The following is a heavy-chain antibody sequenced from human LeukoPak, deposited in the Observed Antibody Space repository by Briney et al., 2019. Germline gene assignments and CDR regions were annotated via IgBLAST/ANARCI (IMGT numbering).Heavy chain of an antibody. Sequence: SGPTLVNPTQTLTLTCTFSGFSLSTSGVGVGWIRQPPGKALEWLALIYWDDDKRYSPSLKSRLTITKDTSKNQVVLTVTNMYPVDTATYYCAHRYYYDDNGNAFDIWGQGTMVTVSS. CDR3: AHRYYYDDNGNAFDI. CDR2: IYWDDDK. J-gene: IGHJ3*02. CDR1: GFSLSTSGVG. V-gene: IGHV2-5*02. D-gene: IGHD3-22*01.